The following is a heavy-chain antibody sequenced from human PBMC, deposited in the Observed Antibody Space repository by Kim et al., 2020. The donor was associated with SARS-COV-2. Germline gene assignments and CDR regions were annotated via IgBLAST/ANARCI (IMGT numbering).Heavy chain of an antibody. CDR2: INHSGST. V-gene: IGHV4-34*01. CDR3: ARQYVWGSYRPSGYNWFDP. CDR1: GGSFSGYY. J-gene: IGHJ5*02. D-gene: IGHD3-16*02. Sequence: SETLSLTCAVYGGSFSGYYWSWIRQPPGKGLEWIGEINHSGSTNYNPSLKSRVTISVDTSKNQFSLKLSSVTAADTAVYYCARQYVWGSYRPSGYNWFDPWGQGTLVTVSS.